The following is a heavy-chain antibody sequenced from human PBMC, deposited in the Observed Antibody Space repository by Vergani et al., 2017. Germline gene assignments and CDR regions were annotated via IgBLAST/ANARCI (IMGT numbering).Heavy chain of an antibody. CDR3: ARDLGWLVRPLSSFDY. CDR1: GGTFSSYT. J-gene: IGHJ4*02. V-gene: IGHV1-18*01. Sequence: QVQLVQSGAEVKKPGSSVKVSCKASGGTFSSYTISWVRQAPGQGLEWMGWISAYNGNTNYAQKLQGRVTMTTDTSTSTAYMELRSLRSHDTAVYYFARDLGWLVRPLSSFDYWGQGTLVTVSS. D-gene: IGHD6-19*01. CDR2: ISAYNGNT.